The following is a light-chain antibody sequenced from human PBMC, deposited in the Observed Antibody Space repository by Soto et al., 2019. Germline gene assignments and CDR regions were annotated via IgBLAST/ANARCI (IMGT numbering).Light chain of an antibody. CDR3: QQYNEWPPFT. Sequence: EIVMTQSPATLSVSPGERATLSCRASQSVRSNLAWYQQKPGQAPRLVIYAASTRATGIPDRFSGSVSGTEFTLNISSLQSADFAVYYCQQYNEWPPFTFGQGTRLEIK. CDR2: AAS. J-gene: IGKJ5*01. CDR1: QSVRSN. V-gene: IGKV3-15*01.